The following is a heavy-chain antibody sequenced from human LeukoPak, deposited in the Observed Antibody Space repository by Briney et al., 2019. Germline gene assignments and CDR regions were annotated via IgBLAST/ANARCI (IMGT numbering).Heavy chain of an antibody. CDR2: INPSGGST. V-gene: IGHV1-46*01. CDR3: ARGPGRYCSGGTCYSQWLPGGY. CDR1: GYTFTSYY. J-gene: IGHJ4*02. D-gene: IGHD2-15*01. Sequence: GASVKVSCKASGYTFTSYYMHWVRQAPGQGLEWMGIINPSGGSTSYAQKFQGRVTMTRDTSTSTVYMELSSLRSEDTAVYYCARGPGRYCSGGTCYSQWLPGGYWGQGTLVTVSS.